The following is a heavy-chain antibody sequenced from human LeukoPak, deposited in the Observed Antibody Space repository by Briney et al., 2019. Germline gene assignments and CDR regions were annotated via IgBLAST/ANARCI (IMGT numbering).Heavy chain of an antibody. CDR3: ARVPSPYGSGRPKGRGPYGMDV. D-gene: IGHD3-10*01. CDR1: GFTFSSYA. Sequence: QSGGSLRLSCAASGFTFSSYAMHWVRQAPGKGLEWVAVISYDGSNKYYADSVKGRFTISRDNSKNTLYLQMNSLRAEDTAVYYCARVPSPYGSGRPKGRGPYGMDVWGQGTTVTVSS. V-gene: IGHV3-30-3*01. J-gene: IGHJ6*02. CDR2: ISYDGSNK.